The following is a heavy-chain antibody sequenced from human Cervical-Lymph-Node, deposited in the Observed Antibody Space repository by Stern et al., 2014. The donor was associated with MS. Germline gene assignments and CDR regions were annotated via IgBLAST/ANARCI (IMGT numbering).Heavy chain of an antibody. V-gene: IGHV1-2*06. J-gene: IGHJ6*02. Sequence: QLVQSGAAVKKPAASVKVSCKASGYTFTGYYMHWVRQAPGQGLEWMGRIHPNSGGTNYAQKFQGRVTMTRDTSISTAYMELSRLRSDDTAVYYCARGGSSGWENYYYGMDVWGQGTTVTVSS. CDR3: ARGGSSGWENYYYGMDV. CDR2: IHPNSGGT. CDR1: GYTFTGYY. D-gene: IGHD6-19*01.